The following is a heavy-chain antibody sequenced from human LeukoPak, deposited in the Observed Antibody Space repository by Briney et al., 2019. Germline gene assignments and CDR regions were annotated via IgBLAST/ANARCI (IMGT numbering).Heavy chain of an antibody. D-gene: IGHD1-20*01. CDR3: ANLVTGSPFDY. CDR2: INPSGGST. J-gene: IGHJ4*02. Sequence: ASVKVSCKASGYTFTSYYMHWVRQAPGQGLEWMGIINPSGGSTSYAQNFQGRVTMTRDMSTSTAYMELSSLRSEGTAVYYCANLVTGSPFDYWSQGTLVTVSP. CDR1: GYTFTSYY. V-gene: IGHV1-46*01.